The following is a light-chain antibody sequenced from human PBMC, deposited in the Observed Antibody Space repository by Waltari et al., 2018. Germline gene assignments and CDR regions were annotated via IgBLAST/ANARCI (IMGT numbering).Light chain of an antibody. CDR3: QQYDSYSGT. CDR1: QSISSW. J-gene: IGKJ1*01. Sequence: DIQMTHSPSTLSSSVGYRVRITCRASQSISSWLAWYQQKPGKAPKLLIYKAPRLESGVPSRFSGSGSGTEFTLTISSLQPDDFATYYCQQYDSYSGTFGQGTKVEIK. V-gene: IGKV1-5*03. CDR2: KAP.